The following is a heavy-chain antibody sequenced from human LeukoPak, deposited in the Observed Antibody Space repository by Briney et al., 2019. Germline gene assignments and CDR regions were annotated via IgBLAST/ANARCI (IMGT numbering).Heavy chain of an antibody. CDR1: GISFSGYA. D-gene: IGHD6-13*01. CDR2: ISGNDDWT. J-gene: IGHJ3*01. CDR3: ARSRLATAGTGAFDV. Sequence: GGSLRLSYAASGISFSGYAMSWVRQAPGKGLEWVSTISGNDDWTTYANSVKDRFTISRDNSKYMVYVQMNSLRAEDTAVYYCARSRLATAGTGAFDVWGQGTKVTVSS. V-gene: IGHV3-23*01.